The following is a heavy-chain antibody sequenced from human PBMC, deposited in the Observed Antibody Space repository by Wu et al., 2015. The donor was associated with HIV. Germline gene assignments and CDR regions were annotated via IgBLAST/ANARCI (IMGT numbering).Heavy chain of an antibody. CDR1: GGTFKSYS. D-gene: IGHD3-10*01. J-gene: IGHJ6*02. CDR3: ARDAVREGYYYLDV. CDR2: IIPTSRTT. Sequence: QVHLVQSGAEVNKPGSSVKVSCKASGGTFKSYSISWVRQAPGQGLEWMGRIIPTSRTTNYAQKLQGRVTISADESTTTAYMELSSPTSDDTAVYYCARDAVREGYYYLDVWGQGTMVTVSS. V-gene: IGHV1-69*13.